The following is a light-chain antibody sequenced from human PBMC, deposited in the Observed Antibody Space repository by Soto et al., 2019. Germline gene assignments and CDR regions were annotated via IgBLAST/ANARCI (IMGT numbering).Light chain of an antibody. Sequence: QSVLTQPPSASGTPGQTVTISCSGSYSNIGIDTVTWYQQLPGTAPKLLIYSNNHRPSGVPDRFSGSKSGTSASRAIRGLQSEDEADYYCAAWDDSLNGYVFGTGTKVTVL. CDR3: AAWDDSLNGYV. J-gene: IGLJ1*01. CDR2: SNN. V-gene: IGLV1-44*01. CDR1: YSNIGIDT.